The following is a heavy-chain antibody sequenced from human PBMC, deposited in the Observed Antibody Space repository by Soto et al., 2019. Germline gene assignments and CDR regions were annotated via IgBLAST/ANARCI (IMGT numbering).Heavy chain of an antibody. CDR3: ARAVGPFDF. CDR1: GFTFSTYG. CDR2: IWYDGSNK. D-gene: IGHD2-2*01. Sequence: QVQLVESGGGMVQSGRSLRLSCAASGFTFSTYGMHWVRQAPGKGLEWVAVIWYDGSNKYYADSVKGRFTISRDNSKNTLYLQMNSLRAEDTAVYYCARAVGPFDFWGQGAVVTVSS. J-gene: IGHJ3*01. V-gene: IGHV3-33*01.